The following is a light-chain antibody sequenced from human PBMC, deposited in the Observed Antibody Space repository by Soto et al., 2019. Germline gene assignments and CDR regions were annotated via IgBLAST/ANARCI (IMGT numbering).Light chain of an antibody. J-gene: IGKJ1*01. V-gene: IGKV3-15*01. CDR2: GAS. Sequence: EIVMTQSPATLSVSPGERATLSCRASQSVNSNFAWYQQKPAQSPRLLIYGASTRAPGIPARFSGSGSGTDFTLTISGLKSEDLAVYYCQQYNKWPPSFGRGTKVDI. CDR1: QSVNSN. CDR3: QQYNKWPPS.